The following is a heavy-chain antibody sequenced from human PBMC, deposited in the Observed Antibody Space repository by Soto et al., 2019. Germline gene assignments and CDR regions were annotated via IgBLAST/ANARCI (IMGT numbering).Heavy chain of an antibody. J-gene: IGHJ6*02. CDR3: AREGPAPYYYYGMDV. V-gene: IGHV1-18*01. Sequence: QVQLVQSGGEVKKPGASVKVSCKTSGYSFTTYGISWVRQAPGQGLECMGWISAYNGNTNYAQKLQDRVTMTTDTSTSTAYMELRSLRSDDTAVYYCAREGPAPYYYYGMDVWGQGSTVTVSS. CDR1: GYSFTTYG. CDR2: ISAYNGNT.